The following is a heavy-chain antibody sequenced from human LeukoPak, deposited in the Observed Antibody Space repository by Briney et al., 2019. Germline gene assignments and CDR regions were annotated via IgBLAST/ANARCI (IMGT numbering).Heavy chain of an antibody. CDR3: ARAVRLWFGELSAFDY. Sequence: SQTLSLTCAISGDSVSSNSAAWNWIRQSPSRGLEWLGRTYYRSKWYNDYAVSVKSRITINPDTSKNQFSLQLNSVTPEDTAVYYCARAVRLWFGELSAFDYWGQGTLDTVSS. V-gene: IGHV6-1*01. CDR1: GDSVSSNSAA. D-gene: IGHD3-10*01. J-gene: IGHJ4*02. CDR2: TYYRSKWYN.